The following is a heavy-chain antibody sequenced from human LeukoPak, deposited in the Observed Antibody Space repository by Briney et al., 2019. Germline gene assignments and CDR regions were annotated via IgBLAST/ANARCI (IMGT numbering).Heavy chain of an antibody. D-gene: IGHD2-2*01. V-gene: IGHV4-4*07. CDR3: ARGIYCSSTSCYYYYYMDA. CDR1: GGSISSYY. J-gene: IGHJ6*03. CDR2: IYTSGST. Sequence: SETLSLTCTVAGGSISSYYWSWIRQPAGKGLEWIGRIYTSGSTNYNPSLKSRVTMSVDTSKNQFSLKLSSVTAADTAVYYCARGIYCSSTSCYYYYYMDAWGKGTTVTVSS.